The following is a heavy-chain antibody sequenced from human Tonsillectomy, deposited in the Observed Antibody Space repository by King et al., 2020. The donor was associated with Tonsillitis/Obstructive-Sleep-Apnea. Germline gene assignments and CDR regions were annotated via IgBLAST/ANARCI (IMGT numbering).Heavy chain of an antibody. CDR2: IRSKAYGGTT. D-gene: IGHD1-7*01. V-gene: IGHV3-49*04. CDR1: GFSFGDYA. J-gene: IGHJ6*02. Sequence: VQLVESGGGLVQPGRSLRLSCTASGFSFGDYAMSWVRQAPGKGLEWVGFIRSKAYGGTTEYAASVKVTFTISRDDSNSIAYLKMNSLKTEDTAVYYYTRDWDGTTRNGYYYNYCMDVWGQGTTVTVSS. CDR3: TRDWDGTTRNGYYYNYCMDV.